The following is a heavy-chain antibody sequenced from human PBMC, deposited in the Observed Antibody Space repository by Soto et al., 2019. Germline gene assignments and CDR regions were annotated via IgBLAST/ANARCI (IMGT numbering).Heavy chain of an antibody. CDR3: ARHLSHLSSGWFDP. V-gene: IGHV3-30-3*01. CDR2: ILDDGGNK. J-gene: IGHJ5*02. D-gene: IGHD3-3*02. CDR1: GFTFSTYA. Sequence: PRGSLRLSCAASGFTFSTYAMPWVRQAPGKGLEWVALILDDGGNKYYSDSVKGRFTISRDNPKNTLYLQMNSLRTEDTAVYYCARHLSHLSSGWFDPWGQGTLVTVSS.